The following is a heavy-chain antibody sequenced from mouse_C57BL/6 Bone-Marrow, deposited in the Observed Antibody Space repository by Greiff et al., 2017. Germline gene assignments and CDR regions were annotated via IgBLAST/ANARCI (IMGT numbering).Heavy chain of an antibody. CDR2: IYPRSGNT. CDR3: ARGQLRLRPFFAY. D-gene: IGHD3-2*02. J-gene: IGHJ3*01. Sequence: VQLQESGAELARPGASVKLSCKASGYTFTSYGISWVKQRTGQGLEWIGEIYPRSGNTYYNEKFKGKATLTADKSSSTAYMELRSLTSEDSAVDFCARGQLRLRPFFAYWGQGTLVTVSA. V-gene: IGHV1-81*01. CDR1: GYTFTSYG.